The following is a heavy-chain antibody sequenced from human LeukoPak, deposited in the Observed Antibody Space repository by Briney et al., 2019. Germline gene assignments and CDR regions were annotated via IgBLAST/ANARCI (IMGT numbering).Heavy chain of an antibody. Sequence: ASVKVSCKASGYTFTSYAMNWVRQAPGQGLEWMGWINTNTGNPTYAQGFTGRFVFSLDTSVSTAYLQISSLKAEDTAVYYCARDGSIRQRRWYKGSPDYWGQGTLVTVSS. CDR1: GYTFTSYA. CDR2: INTNTGNP. D-gene: IGHD6-13*01. V-gene: IGHV7-4-1*02. CDR3: ARDGSIRQRRWYKGSPDY. J-gene: IGHJ4*02.